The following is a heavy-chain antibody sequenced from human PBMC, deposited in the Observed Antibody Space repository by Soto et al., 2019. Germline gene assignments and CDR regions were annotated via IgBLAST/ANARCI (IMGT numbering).Heavy chain of an antibody. CDR3: AALIAARPLVLYFDY. Sequence: SETLSLTCTVSGGSISSSSYYWGWIRQPPGKGLEWIGSIYYSGSTYYNPSLKSRVTISVDTSKNQFSLKLSSVTAADTAVYYCAALIAARPLVLYFDYWGQGTLVTVSS. V-gene: IGHV4-39*01. D-gene: IGHD6-6*01. CDR1: GGSISSSSYY. J-gene: IGHJ4*02. CDR2: IYYSGST.